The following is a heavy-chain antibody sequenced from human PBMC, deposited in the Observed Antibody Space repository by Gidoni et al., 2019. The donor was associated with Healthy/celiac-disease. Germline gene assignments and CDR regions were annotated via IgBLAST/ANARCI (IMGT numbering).Heavy chain of an antibody. Sequence: QVQLVQSGAEEKKPGASVKVSCKASGYTFTSYAMPWVRQAPGQRLEWMGWINAGNGNTKYSQKFQGRVTITRDTSASTAYMELSSLRSEDTAVYYCARDPATTGTRGYFDYWGQGTLVTVSS. CDR3: ARDPATTGTRGYFDY. J-gene: IGHJ4*02. CDR1: GYTFTSYA. V-gene: IGHV1-3*05. D-gene: IGHD1-1*01. CDR2: INAGNGNT.